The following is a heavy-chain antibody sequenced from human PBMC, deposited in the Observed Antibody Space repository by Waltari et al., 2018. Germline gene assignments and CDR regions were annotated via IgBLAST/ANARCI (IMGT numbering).Heavy chain of an antibody. Sequence: QVQLVQSGAEVKKPGSSVKVSCKASGGTFSSYAISWVRQAPGQGLEWMGGIIPICGKANYEQKFQGRVTMTADESTSTAYMELSSLRSEDTAVYYCARYYYGSGSYYKEDYYYYGMDVWGQGTTVTVSS. CDR1: GGTFSSYA. V-gene: IGHV1-69*01. J-gene: IGHJ6*02. CDR3: ARYYYGSGSYYKEDYYYYGMDV. CDR2: IIPICGKA. D-gene: IGHD3-10*01.